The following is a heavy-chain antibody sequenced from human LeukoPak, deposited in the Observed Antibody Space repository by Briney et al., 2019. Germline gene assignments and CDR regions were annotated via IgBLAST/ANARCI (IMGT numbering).Heavy chain of an antibody. CDR3: ARPRGSRWSIPFDN. CDR2: ISHDGSNK. D-gene: IGHD6-13*01. CDR1: GFIFSNYT. V-gene: IGHV3-30-3*01. J-gene: IGHJ4*02. Sequence: PGRSLRLSCAASGFIFSNYTMHWVRQAPGKGLEWVAVISHDGSNKYYGDSVKGRFTISRDNSKNTLYLQMDSLRAEDTAVYYCARPRGSRWSIPFDNWGQGTLVTVSS.